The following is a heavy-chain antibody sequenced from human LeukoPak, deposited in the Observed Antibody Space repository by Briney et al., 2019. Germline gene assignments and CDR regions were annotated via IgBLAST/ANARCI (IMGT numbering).Heavy chain of an antibody. CDR1: GYTLTELS. V-gene: IGHV1-24*01. D-gene: IGHD6-19*01. CDR2: FDPEDGET. CDR3: ATEERGIAVAEGALDI. Sequence: ASVKVSCKVSGYTLTELSMHWVRQAPGKGLEWMGGFDPEDGETIYAQKFQGRVTMTEDTSTDTAYMELSSLRSEDTAVYYCATEERGIAVAEGALDIWGQGTMVTVSS. J-gene: IGHJ3*02.